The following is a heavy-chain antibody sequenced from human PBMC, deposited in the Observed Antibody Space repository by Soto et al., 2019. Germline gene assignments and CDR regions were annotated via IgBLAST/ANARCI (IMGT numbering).Heavy chain of an antibody. CDR1: GFTFSSYG. CDR3: AKRRYCSGGSCYSEYYYGMDV. V-gene: IGHV3-30*18. CDR2: ISYDGSNK. J-gene: IGHJ6*02. D-gene: IGHD2-15*01. Sequence: GGSLRLSCAASGFTFSSYGMHWARQAPGKGLEWVAVISYDGSNKYYADSVKGRFTISRDNSKNTLYLRMNSLRAEDTAVYYCAKRRYCSGGSCYSEYYYGMDVWGQGTTVTVSS.